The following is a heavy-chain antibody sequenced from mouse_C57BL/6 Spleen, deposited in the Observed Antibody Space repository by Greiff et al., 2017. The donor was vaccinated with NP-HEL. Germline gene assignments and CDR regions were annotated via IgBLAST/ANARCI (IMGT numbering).Heavy chain of an antibody. CDR3: ARGWNYYGSSSAWFAY. CDR2: ISSGSSTI. Sequence: EVKLMESGGGLVKPGGSLKLSCAASGFTFSDYGMHWVRQAPEKGLEWVAYISSGSSTIYYADTVKGRFTISRDNAKNTLFLQMTSLRSEDTAMYYCARGWNYYGSSSAWFAYWGQGTLVTVSA. D-gene: IGHD1-1*01. CDR1: GFTFSDYG. J-gene: IGHJ3*01. V-gene: IGHV5-17*01.